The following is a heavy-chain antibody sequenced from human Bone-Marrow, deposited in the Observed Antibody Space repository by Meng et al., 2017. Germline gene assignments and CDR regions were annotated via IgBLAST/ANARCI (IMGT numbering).Heavy chain of an antibody. Sequence: QVRLVQSGAEVKKPGASVKVSCKPSGYHFPDYWLHWVRRAPGQGLEWMGRIDPKSGDTHYAQSFQGRVTMTGDTSISTAYMELSGLRSDDTAMYYCVRDEDISAAGKLFGDYWGQGTLVTVSS. D-gene: IGHD6-13*01. V-gene: IGHV1-2*06. CDR1: GYHFPDYW. CDR3: VRDEDISAAGKLFGDY. J-gene: IGHJ4*02. CDR2: IDPKSGDT.